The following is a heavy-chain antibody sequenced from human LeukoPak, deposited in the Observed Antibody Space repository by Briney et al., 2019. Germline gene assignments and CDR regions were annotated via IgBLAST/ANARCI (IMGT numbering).Heavy chain of an antibody. D-gene: IGHD3-22*01. CDR3: VRRVAGSSYRDY. CDR1: GGSINSYF. CDR2: IYYTGST. J-gene: IGHJ4*02. Sequence: SETLSLTCSVSGGSINSYFWSWIRQPPGQGLEWIGYIYYTGSTNYNPSLKSRVTISVDTSKNQFSLKLSSVTAADTADYYCVRRVAGSSYRDYWGQGTLVTVSS. V-gene: IGHV4-59*08.